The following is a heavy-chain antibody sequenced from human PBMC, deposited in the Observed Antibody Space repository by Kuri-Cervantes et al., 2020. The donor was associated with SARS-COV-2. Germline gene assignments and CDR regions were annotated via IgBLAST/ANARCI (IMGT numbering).Heavy chain of an antibody. J-gene: IGHJ5*02. Sequence: LRLSCTVSGGSISSHYWSWIRQPPGKALEWLAHIFSNDEKSYSTSLKSRLTISKDTSKSQVVLTMTNMDPVDTATYYCARINYDFWSGYYLWDWFDPWGQGTLVTVSS. CDR3: ARINYDFWSGYYLWDWFDP. V-gene: IGHV2-26*01. CDR1: GGSISSHYW. D-gene: IGHD3-3*01. CDR2: IFSNDEK.